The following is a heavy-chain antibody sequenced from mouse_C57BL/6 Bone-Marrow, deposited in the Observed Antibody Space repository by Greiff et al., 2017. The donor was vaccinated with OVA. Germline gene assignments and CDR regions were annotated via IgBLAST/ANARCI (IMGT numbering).Heavy chain of an antibody. V-gene: IGHV1-55*01. D-gene: IGHD1-1*01. J-gene: IGHJ1*03. CDR1: GYTFTSYW. CDR2: IYPGSGST. CDR3: ARSRYYYGSSGYFDV. Sequence: VQLQQSGAELVKPGASVKMSCKASGYTFTSYWITWVKQRPGQGLEWIGDIYPGSGSTNYNEKFKSKATLTVDTSSSTAYMQLSSLTSEDSAVYYCARSRYYYGSSGYFDVWGTGTTVTVSS.